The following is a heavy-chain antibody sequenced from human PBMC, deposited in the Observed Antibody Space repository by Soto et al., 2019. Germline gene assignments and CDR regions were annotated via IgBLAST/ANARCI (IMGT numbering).Heavy chain of an antibody. CDR3: ARDFGSWGIDH. V-gene: IGHV1-3*01. D-gene: IGHD3-16*01. Sequence: ASVKVSCKTSGYTFTNYAIHWVRQAPGQRLEWMGWINADNGHTKYSQKFQARVTITRDTSASTAYMELSRLRSEDTAVYYCARDFGSWGIDHWGLGTLVTVS. J-gene: IGHJ4*02. CDR1: GYTFTNYA. CDR2: INADNGHT.